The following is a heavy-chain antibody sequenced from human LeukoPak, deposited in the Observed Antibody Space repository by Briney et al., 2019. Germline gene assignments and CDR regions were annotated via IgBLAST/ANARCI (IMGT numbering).Heavy chain of an antibody. Sequence: SETLSLTCTVSGGSISSYYWSWIRQPPGKGLEWIGSIYYSGSTYYNPSLKSRVTISVDTSKNQFSLKLSSVTAADTAVYYCARDYIVVVPAYGGWFDPWGQGTLVTVSS. J-gene: IGHJ5*02. D-gene: IGHD2-2*01. V-gene: IGHV4-59*12. CDR3: ARDYIVVVPAYGGWFDP. CDR1: GGSISSYY. CDR2: IYYSGST.